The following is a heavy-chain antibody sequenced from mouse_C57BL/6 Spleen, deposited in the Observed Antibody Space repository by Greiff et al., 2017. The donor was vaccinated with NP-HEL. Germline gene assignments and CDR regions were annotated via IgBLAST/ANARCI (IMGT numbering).Heavy chain of an antibody. J-gene: IGHJ1*03. CDR1: GYTFTSYW. V-gene: IGHV1-53*01. D-gene: IGHD2-4*01. Sequence: QVQLQQPGTELVKPGASVKLSCKASGYTFTSYWMHWVKQRPGQGLEWIGNINPSNGGTNYNEKFKSKATLTVDKSSSTAYMQLSSLTSEDSAVYYCARSPIYYDYDVLFWYFDVWGTGTTVTVSS. CDR2: INPSNGGT. CDR3: ARSPIYYDYDVLFWYFDV.